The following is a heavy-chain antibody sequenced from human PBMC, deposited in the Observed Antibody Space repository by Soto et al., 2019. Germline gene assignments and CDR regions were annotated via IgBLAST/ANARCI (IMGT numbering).Heavy chain of an antibody. CDR3: AREDYDFWSGYYTGIGY. D-gene: IGHD3-3*01. CDR1: GVSVSSGSYY. CDR2: IYYSGST. J-gene: IGHJ4*02. Sequence: SETLSLTCTVSGVSVSSGSYYWSWIRQPPGKGLEWIGYIYYSGSTNYNPSLKSRVTISVHTSKNQFSLKLSSVTAAATAVYYCAREDYDFWSGYYTGIGYWGQGTLVTVSS. V-gene: IGHV4-61*01.